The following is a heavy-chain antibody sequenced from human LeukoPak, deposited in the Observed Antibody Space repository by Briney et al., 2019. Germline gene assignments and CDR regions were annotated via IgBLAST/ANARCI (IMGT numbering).Heavy chain of an antibody. V-gene: IGHV3-7*01. CDR3: ARLDSRATSIYFDL. D-gene: IGHD3-22*01. J-gene: IGHJ2*01. Sequence: GGSLRLSWAASGFTFSSYWMSWVRQAPGKGLEWVANIKQDGSEKYYVDSVKGRFTISRDNAKKSLYLQMNSLRAEDTAVYYCARLDSRATSIYFDLWGRGTLVTVSS. CDR1: GFTFSSYW. CDR2: IKQDGSEK.